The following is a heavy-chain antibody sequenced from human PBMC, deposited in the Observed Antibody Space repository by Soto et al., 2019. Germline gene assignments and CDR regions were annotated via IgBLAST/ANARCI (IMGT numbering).Heavy chain of an antibody. Sequence: QVQLVQSGAEVKKPGSSVKVSCKASGGTFSSYTISWVRQAPGQGLEWMGRIIPILGIANYAQKFQGRVTITADKSTSTAYMELSSLRSEDTAVYYCARDRLVGYDSSGSLDYWGQGTLVTVSS. V-gene: IGHV1-69*08. CDR3: ARDRLVGYDSSGSLDY. J-gene: IGHJ4*02. D-gene: IGHD3-22*01. CDR2: IIPILGIA. CDR1: GGTFSSYT.